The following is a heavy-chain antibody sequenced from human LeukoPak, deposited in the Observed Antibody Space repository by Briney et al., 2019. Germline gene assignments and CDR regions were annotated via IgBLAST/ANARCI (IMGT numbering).Heavy chain of an antibody. V-gene: IGHV4-59*02. J-gene: IGHJ4*02. Sequence: SETLSLTCTVSGGSVTSYYWSWIRQSPGKGLEWIGYIYYSGHSHNNPSLNSRVSISVDTSKNQFSLIVTSLTAADTAVYYCVRVVSGGASFDSWGQGTLVTVSS. CDR3: VRVVSGGASFDS. CDR2: IYYSGHS. CDR1: GGSVTSYY. D-gene: IGHD3-16*01.